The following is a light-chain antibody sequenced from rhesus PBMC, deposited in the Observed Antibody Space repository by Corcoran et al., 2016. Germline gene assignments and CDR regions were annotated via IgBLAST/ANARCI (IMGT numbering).Light chain of an antibody. CDR2: DAS. CDR1: RSVSSY. J-gene: IGKJ4*01. CDR3: YQHGSGLS. Sequence: QVILTQSPATLSLSPGERAALSCRASRSVSSYLAWYQQKPGQAPRLLISDASTRATGTPDRFSGSGSGTDFTLASSSMEREDVGVYYCYQHGSGLSFGGGTMVDLK. V-gene: IGKV3-10*01.